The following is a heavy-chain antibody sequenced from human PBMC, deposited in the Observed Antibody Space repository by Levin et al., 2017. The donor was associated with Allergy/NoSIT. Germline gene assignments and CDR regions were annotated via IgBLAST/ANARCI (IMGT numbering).Heavy chain of an antibody. CDR3: ARGLGYYDSSGYFFDC. D-gene: IGHD3-22*01. CDR2: ISGSGNSA. V-gene: IGHV3-23*01. J-gene: IGHJ4*02. CDR1: GFSFNKYI. Sequence: GESLKISCAASGFSFNKYIMTWVRQAPGKGLEWVSDISGSGNSANYADSVKGRFTISRDNSKNTLYLQMYSLRAEDTAVYYCARGLGYYDSSGYFFDCWGQGTLVTVSS.